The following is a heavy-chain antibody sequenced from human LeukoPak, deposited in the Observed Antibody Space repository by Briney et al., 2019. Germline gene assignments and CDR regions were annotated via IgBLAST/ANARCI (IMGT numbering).Heavy chain of an antibody. V-gene: IGHV3-53*01. CDR2: IYSGGST. CDR3: AYDSSGYSAFDI. J-gene: IGHJ3*02. D-gene: IGHD3-22*01. Sequence: GGSLRLSCAASGFTVSSNYMSWVRQAPGKGPEWVSVIYSGGSTYYADSVKGRFTISRDNSKNTLYLQMNSLRAEDTAVYYCAYDSSGYSAFDIWGQGTMVTVSS. CDR1: GFTVSSNY.